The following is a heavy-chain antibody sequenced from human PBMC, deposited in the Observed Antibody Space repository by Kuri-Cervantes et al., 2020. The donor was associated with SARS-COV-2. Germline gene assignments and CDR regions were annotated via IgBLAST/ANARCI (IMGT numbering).Heavy chain of an antibody. J-gene: IGHJ6*03. D-gene: IGHD5-18*01. CDR1: GFTFSSYA. CDR3: ARLDGIELWLRSLYYMDV. CDR2: ISGSGSST. Sequence: GGSLRLSCAASGFTFSSYAMSWVRQAPGKGLEWVSSISGSGSSTYYTDSVKGRFTISRDNSKNTQYLQMDSLRAEDTAVYYCARLDGIELWLRSLYYMDVWGKGTSVTVSS. V-gene: IGHV3-23*01.